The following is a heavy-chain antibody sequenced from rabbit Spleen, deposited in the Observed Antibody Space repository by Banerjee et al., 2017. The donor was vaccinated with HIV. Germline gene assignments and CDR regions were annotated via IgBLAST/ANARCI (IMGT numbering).Heavy chain of an antibody. CDR2: IDTSDGDT. CDR1: GFSFSSAYY. J-gene: IGHJ2*01. V-gene: IGHV1S40*01. CDR3: ARNYVNAFDP. Sequence: QSLEESGGGLVKPEGSLTLTCKASGFSFSSAYYMCWVRQAPGKGLEWIACIDTSDGDTDYANWPKGRFTISKASSTTVTLQMTSLTAADTATYFCARNYVNAFDPWGQGTLVTVS. D-gene: IGHD1-1*01.